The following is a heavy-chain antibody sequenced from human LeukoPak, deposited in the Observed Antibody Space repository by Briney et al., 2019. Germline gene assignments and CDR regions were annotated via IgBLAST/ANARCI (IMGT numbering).Heavy chain of an antibody. CDR3: AREGNYDFWSGYYSPFYYYYGMDV. J-gene: IGHJ6*02. CDR2: TYYRSKWYN. V-gene: IGHV6-1*01. CDR1: GDSVSSNSAA. D-gene: IGHD3-3*01. Sequence: SQTLSPTCAISGDSVSSNSAAWNWIRQSPSRGLEWLGRTYYRSKWYNDYAVSVKSRITINPDTSKNQFSLQLNSVTPEDTAVYYCAREGNYDFWSGYYSPFYYYYGMDVWGQGTTVTVSS.